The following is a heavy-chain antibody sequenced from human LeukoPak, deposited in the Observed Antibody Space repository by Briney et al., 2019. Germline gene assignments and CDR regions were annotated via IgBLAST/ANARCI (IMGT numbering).Heavy chain of an antibody. J-gene: IGHJ4*02. CDR2: IWYDGSNK. CDR3: ARDQLPTVTTSYDY. D-gene: IGHD4-17*01. CDR1: GFTFSSYG. V-gene: IGHV3-33*01. Sequence: GGSLRLSCAASGFTFSSYGMHWVRQAPGKGLEWVAVIWYDGSNKYYADSVKGRFTISRDNSKNTLYLQMNSLRAEDTAAYYCARDQLPTVTTSYDYWGQGTLVTVSS.